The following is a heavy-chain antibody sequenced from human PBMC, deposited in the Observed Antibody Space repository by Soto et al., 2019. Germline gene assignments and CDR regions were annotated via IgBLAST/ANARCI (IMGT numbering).Heavy chain of an antibody. J-gene: IGHJ6*02. Sequence: GASVKVSCKVSGYTLTELSIHWVRQAPGKGLEWMGNFDPEDGEIIFPQKFQGRVTMAEDTSTDTAYMELSSLRSEDTAVYYCARLTAVTGYYFGMDVWGQGTTVTVSS. CDR2: FDPEDGEI. V-gene: IGHV1-24*01. CDR1: GYTLTELS. CDR3: ARLTAVTGYYFGMDV. D-gene: IGHD4-17*01.